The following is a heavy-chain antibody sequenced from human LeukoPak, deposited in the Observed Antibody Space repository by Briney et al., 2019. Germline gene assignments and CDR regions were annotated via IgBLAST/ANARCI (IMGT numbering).Heavy chain of an antibody. CDR1: GFTFSSYA. Sequence: GGSLRLSCAASGFTFSSYAMSWVRQAPGKGLELVSAISGSGGSTYYADSVKGRLTISRDNSKNTLYLQMNSLRAEDTAVYYCAKVYDSSGYDHYWGQGTLVTVSS. D-gene: IGHD3-22*01. V-gene: IGHV3-23*01. J-gene: IGHJ4*02. CDR2: ISGSGGST. CDR3: AKVYDSSGYDHY.